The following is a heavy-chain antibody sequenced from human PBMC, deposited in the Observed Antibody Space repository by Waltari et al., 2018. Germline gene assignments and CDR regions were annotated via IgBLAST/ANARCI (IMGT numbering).Heavy chain of an antibody. D-gene: IGHD2-15*01. V-gene: IGHV1-2*02. J-gene: IGHJ5*02. CDR2: INPNTGGT. CDR1: GYTFTASN. Sequence: QVQLVQSGAEVKKPGAPVKGSCQASGYTFTASNIQWVRQAPGQGLEWLGWINPNTGGTQYAQRFRARVTLTRDTSISTVYMELTKLTSNDSAIYYCARDGFGFCSRGPCYPWGQGTLVAVSS. CDR3: ARDGFGFCSRGPCYP.